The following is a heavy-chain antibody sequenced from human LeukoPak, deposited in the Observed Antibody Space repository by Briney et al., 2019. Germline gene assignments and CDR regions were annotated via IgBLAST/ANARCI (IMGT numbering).Heavy chain of an antibody. J-gene: IGHJ2*01. CDR2: INDSGST. Sequence: SETLSLTCAVYGGSFSGYYWSWIRQPPGKGLEWIGEINDSGSTNYNPSLKSRVTISVDTSKNQFSLKLSSVTAADTAVYYCARGRLVVVVPAAHKPRYWYFDLWGRGTLVTVSS. V-gene: IGHV4-34*01. CDR1: GGSFSGYY. CDR3: ARGRLVVVVPAAHKPRYWYFDL. D-gene: IGHD2-2*01.